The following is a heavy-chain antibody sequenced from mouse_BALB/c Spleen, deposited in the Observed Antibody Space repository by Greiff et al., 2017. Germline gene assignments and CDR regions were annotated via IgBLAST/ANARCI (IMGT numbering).Heavy chain of an antibody. CDR3: ARTLVEYFDY. V-gene: IGHV3-2*02. J-gene: IGHJ2*01. Sequence: VQLKESGPGLVKPSQSLSLTCTVTGYSITSDYAWNWIRQFPGNKLEWMGYISYSGSTSYNPSLKSRISITRDTSKNQFFLQLNSVTTEDTATYYCARTLVEYFDYWGQGTTLTVSS. CDR1: GYSITSDYA. D-gene: IGHD2-10*02. CDR2: ISYSGST.